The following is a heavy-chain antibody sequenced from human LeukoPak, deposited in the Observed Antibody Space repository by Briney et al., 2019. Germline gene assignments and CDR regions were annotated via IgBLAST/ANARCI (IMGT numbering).Heavy chain of an antibody. D-gene: IGHD6-19*01. Sequence: ASVKVSCKASGYTFTSYDINWVRQATGQGLEWMGWMNPNSGNTGYAQKFQGRVTMTRNTSISTAYMELSSLRSEDTAVYYCARDFREVSSGWSGNLDYWGQGTLVTVSS. J-gene: IGHJ4*02. V-gene: IGHV1-8*01. CDR1: GYTFTSYD. CDR2: MNPNSGNT. CDR3: ARDFREVSSGWSGNLDY.